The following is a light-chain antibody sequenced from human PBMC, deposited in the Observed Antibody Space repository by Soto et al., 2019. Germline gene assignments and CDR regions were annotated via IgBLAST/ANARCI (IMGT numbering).Light chain of an antibody. CDR1: QGISSA. CDR2: DAS. J-gene: IGKJ4*01. V-gene: IGKV1-13*02. CDR3: QQFNSYPLT. Sequence: AIQLTQSPSSLSTSVGDRVTITCRASQGISSALARYQQKPGKAPKLLIYDASSLESGVPSRFSGSGSGTDFTLTISSLQHENFATYYCQQFNSYPLTFGGGTKVDIK.